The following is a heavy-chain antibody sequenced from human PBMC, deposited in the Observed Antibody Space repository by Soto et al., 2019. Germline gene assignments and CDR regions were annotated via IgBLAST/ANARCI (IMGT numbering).Heavy chain of an antibody. CDR3: ARGGPVIIPAATNWFDP. V-gene: IGHV1-69*06. CDR1: GGGFNSYS. CDR2: IFPIFGAP. J-gene: IGHJ5*02. D-gene: IGHD3-3*01. Sequence: QVQLVQSGAEVKKPGSSVKVSCKSSGGGFNSYSISWVRQAPGQGLEWMGVIFPIFGAPTYAQNFQGRVTITADKSTSTAYMVVSRLTPEDTAVYYCARGGPVIIPAATNWFDPWGQGTLVTVSS.